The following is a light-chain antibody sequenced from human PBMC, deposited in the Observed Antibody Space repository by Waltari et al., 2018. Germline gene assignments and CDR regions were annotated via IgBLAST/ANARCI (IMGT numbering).Light chain of an antibody. CDR1: SSDVGGYNH. CDR2: DVS. CDR3: SSYTSSNTLV. J-gene: IGLJ3*02. V-gene: IGLV2-14*01. Sequence: QSALTQPASVSGSPGQSLPISCTGTSSDVGGYNHFSWYQQHPGTAPKLMIFDVSYRPSGVSNRFSGTKSGNTASLTISGLQAEDEADYYCSSYTSSNTLVFGGGTKLTVL.